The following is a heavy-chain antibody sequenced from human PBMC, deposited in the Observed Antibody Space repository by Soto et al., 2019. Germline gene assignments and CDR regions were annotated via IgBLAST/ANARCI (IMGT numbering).Heavy chain of an antibody. Sequence: QVQLQESGPGLVKPSQTLSLTCTVSGGSISSGGYYWSWIRQHPGKGLEWIGYIYYSGSTYYNPSLKGRVTISVDTSKNQFSLKLSSVTAADTAVYYCATAGRSGHVRGPGLLDPWGQGTLVTVSS. J-gene: IGHJ5*02. CDR3: ATAGRSGHVRGPGLLDP. V-gene: IGHV4-31*03. D-gene: IGHD3-16*01. CDR2: IYYSGST. CDR1: GGSISSGGYY.